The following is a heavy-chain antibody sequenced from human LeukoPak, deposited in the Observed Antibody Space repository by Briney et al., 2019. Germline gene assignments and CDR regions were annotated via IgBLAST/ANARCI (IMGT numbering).Heavy chain of an antibody. CDR2: TRNKANSYTT. Sequence: GGSLRLSCVASGFTFSDHYMDWVRQAPGKGLEWVGRTRNKANSYTTEYAASVKGRFTISRDDSKNSLYLQMNSLKTEDTAVYYCARVTQYYFDYWGQGTLVTVSS. CDR3: ARVTQYYFDY. V-gene: IGHV3-72*01. J-gene: IGHJ4*02. D-gene: IGHD2-21*02. CDR1: GFTFSDHY.